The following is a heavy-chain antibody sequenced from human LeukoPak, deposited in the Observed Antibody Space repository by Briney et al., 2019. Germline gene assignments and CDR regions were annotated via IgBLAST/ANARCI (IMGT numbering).Heavy chain of an antibody. Sequence: ASVKVSCKASGYTFTSYAMHWVRQAPGQRLEWMGYINAGNGNTKYSQKFQGRVIITRDTSASTAYMELSSLRSEDTAVYYCAREGHVSISWYWDYWGQGTLVTVSS. D-gene: IGHD6-13*01. J-gene: IGHJ4*02. CDR1: GYTFTSYA. V-gene: IGHV1-3*01. CDR2: INAGNGNT. CDR3: AREGHVSISWYWDY.